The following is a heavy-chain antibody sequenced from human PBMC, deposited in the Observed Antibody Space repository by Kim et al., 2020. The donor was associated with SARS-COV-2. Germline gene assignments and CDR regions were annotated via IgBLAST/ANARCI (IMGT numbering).Heavy chain of an antibody. V-gene: IGHV3-23*01. CDR3: AKAGIAAAGRVDY. Sequence: YPDSVKGLFTISRDNAKNTLYLQMNSLRAADTAVYYCAKAGIAAAGRVDYWGQGTLVTVSS. D-gene: IGHD6-13*01. J-gene: IGHJ4*02.